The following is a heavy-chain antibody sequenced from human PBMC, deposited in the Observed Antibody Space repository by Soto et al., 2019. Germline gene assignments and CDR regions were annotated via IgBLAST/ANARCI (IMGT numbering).Heavy chain of an antibody. CDR1: GSTFSRYY. CDR2: INPSSGRP. D-gene: IGHD2-8*01. V-gene: IGHV1-46*01. CDR3: ARGVVVKVYELGGPDY. Sequence: QVQLVQSGAEVKKPGASVKVSCRTSGSTFSRYYMHWVRQAPGHGLEWMGIINPSSGRPNYAQKFLGRPPVPRDKSKITVYMELNGVTSEDTAMYYCARGVVVKVYELGGPDYWGQGTLVTVSS. J-gene: IGHJ4*02.